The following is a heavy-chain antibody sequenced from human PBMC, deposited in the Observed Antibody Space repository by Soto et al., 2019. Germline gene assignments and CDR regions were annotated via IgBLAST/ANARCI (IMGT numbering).Heavy chain of an antibody. J-gene: IGHJ6*02. D-gene: IGHD3-10*01. V-gene: IGHV3-74*01. CDR3: AALLWFGELYYYYGMDV. CDR2: IDNAGSSA. Sequence: PGGSLRLSCAASGFTFSIYWMHWVRHAPGKGPVWVSRIDNAGSSARYADSVKGRFTISRDNSKNTLYLQMNSLRAEDTAVYYCAALLWFGELYYYYGMDVWGQGTTVTVSS. CDR1: GFTFSIYW.